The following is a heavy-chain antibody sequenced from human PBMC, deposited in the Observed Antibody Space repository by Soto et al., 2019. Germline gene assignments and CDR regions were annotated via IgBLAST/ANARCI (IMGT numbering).Heavy chain of an antibody. CDR3: ARDPVDTAMVTGNYYYYGMDV. D-gene: IGHD5-18*01. Sequence: QVQLQESGPGLVKPSQTLSLTCTVSGGSISSGGYYWSWIRQHPGKGLEWIGYIYYSGSTYYNPSLKSRVTISVDTSKNQFSLKLSSVTAADTAVYYCARDPVDTAMVTGNYYYYGMDVWGQGTTVTVSS. CDR1: GGSISSGGYY. V-gene: IGHV4-31*03. CDR2: IYYSGST. J-gene: IGHJ6*02.